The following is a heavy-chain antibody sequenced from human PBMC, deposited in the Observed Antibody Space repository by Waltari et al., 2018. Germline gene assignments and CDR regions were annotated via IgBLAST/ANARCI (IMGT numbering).Heavy chain of an antibody. Sequence: EVQLVESGGGLVQPGGSLRLSCAVSGFTFSSLWMSWFRQAPGKGLGGVANIKQDGIEIYYVDSVKCRFTISRDNAKNSLYLQMNSLTTEDTVVYYCAGGGGFLCDIWGQGTLVTVSS. D-gene: IGHD3-3*01. CDR2: IKQDGIEI. J-gene: IGHJ3*02. V-gene: IGHV3-7*01. CDR1: GFTFSSLW. CDR3: AGGGGFLCDI.